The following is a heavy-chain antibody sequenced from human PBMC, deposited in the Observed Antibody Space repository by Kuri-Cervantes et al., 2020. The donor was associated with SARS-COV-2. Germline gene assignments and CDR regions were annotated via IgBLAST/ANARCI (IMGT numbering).Heavy chain of an antibody. V-gene: IGHV4-59*01. Sequence: GSLRLSCTVSGGSISSYYWSWIRQPPGKGLEWIGYIYYSGSTNYNPSLKSRVTISVDTSKNQFSLKLSSVTAADTAVHYCARGDCSGGSCYGMDVWDQGTTVTVSS. CDR2: IYYSGST. J-gene: IGHJ6*02. CDR3: ARGDCSGGSCYGMDV. D-gene: IGHD2-15*01. CDR1: GGSISSYY.